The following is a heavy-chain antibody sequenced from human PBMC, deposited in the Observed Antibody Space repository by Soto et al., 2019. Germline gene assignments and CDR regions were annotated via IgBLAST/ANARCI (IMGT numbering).Heavy chain of an antibody. J-gene: IGHJ5*02. V-gene: IGHV3-23*01. CDR3: GKNSGWLNT. CDR1: GFTFGTTD. CDR2: IDGSGGIT. D-gene: IGHD3-9*01. Sequence: QLLQSGGGLVQPGGSLTLSCAASGFTFGTTDMSWVRQAPGAGLEWVSTIDGSGGITYYADSVKGRFTISRDNSRNTVSLQMNSLRVYDTALYYCGKNSGWLNTWGQGALVTASS.